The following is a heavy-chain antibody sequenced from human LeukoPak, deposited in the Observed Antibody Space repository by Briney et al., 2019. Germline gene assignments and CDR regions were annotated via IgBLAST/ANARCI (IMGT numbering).Heavy chain of an antibody. J-gene: IGHJ4*02. CDR3: ARAVAGSGGWYFDY. V-gene: IGHV4-34*01. D-gene: IGHD6-19*01. CDR1: GGSFSSYY. CDR2: INHSGST. Sequence: SETLSLTCAVYGGSFSSYYWSWIRQPPGKGLEWIGEINHSGSTNYNPSLKSRVTISVDTSKNQFSLKLSSVTAADTAVYYCARAVAGSGGWYFDYWGQGTLVTVSS.